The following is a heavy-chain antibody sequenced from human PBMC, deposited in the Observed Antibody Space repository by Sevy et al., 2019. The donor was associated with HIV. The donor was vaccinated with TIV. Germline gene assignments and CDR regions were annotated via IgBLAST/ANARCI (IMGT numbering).Heavy chain of an antibody. CDR3: ARDQEFCSTTTGYSGLDH. Sequence: ASVKVSCETSGYRFTDYYIHWVRQAPGQGLEWMGWINPNSDVTNSAKKFQDRVIMPKDTSISTVYMELRGLTFDDSAVYYCARDQEFCSTTTGYSGLDHWGHGSLVTVSS. CDR1: GYRFTDYY. D-gene: IGHD2-2*02. CDR2: INPNSDVT. J-gene: IGHJ4*01. V-gene: IGHV1-2*02.